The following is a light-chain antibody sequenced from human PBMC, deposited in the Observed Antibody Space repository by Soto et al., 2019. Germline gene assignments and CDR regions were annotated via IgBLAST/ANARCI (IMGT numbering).Light chain of an antibody. Sequence: QSVLTQPPSASGTPGQRVTISCSGSSSNIGSNTVNWYQQLPGTAPKLLVYSNNQRPSGAPDRFSGSKSGTSASLAISGPQSEDEADYYCAAWDDSLNGSYVFGTGTRSPS. CDR3: AAWDDSLNGSYV. J-gene: IGLJ1*01. CDR2: SNN. CDR1: SSNIGSNT. V-gene: IGLV1-44*01.